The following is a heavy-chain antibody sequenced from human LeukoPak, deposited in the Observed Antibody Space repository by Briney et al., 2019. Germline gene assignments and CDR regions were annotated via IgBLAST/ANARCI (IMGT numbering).Heavy chain of an antibody. CDR1: GGSISSGDYY. CDR3: ARGSRRLYDPIYFDY. D-gene: IGHD2/OR15-2a*01. CDR2: IYYSGST. J-gene: IGHJ4*02. Sequence: SETLSLTCTVSGGSISSGDYYWSWIRQPPGKGLEWIGYIYYSGSTYYNPSLESRVTISVDTSKNQFSLKLSSVTAADTAVYYCARGSRRLYDPIYFDYWGQGTLVTVSS. V-gene: IGHV4-30-4*01.